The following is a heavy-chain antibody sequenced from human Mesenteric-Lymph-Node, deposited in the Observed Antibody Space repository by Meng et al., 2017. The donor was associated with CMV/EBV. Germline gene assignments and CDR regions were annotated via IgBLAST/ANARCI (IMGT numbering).Heavy chain of an antibody. V-gene: IGHV4-31*03. CDR2: IYYSGST. Sequence: CTVPGGSISSGGYYWSWIRQHPGKGLEWIGYIYYSGSTYYNPSLKSRVTISVDTSKNQFSLKLSSVTAADTAVYYCARGAQLRYFDHWGQGTLVTVSS. CDR1: GGSISSGGYY. J-gene: IGHJ4*02. D-gene: IGHD3-9*01. CDR3: ARGAQLRYFDH.